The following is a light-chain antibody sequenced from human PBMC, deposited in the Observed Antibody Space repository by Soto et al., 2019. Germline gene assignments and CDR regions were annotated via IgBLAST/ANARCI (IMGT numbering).Light chain of an antibody. CDR2: WAS. CDR3: QQYYDTPYT. V-gene: IGKV4-1*01. Sequence: DFVLTQSPDSLAVSPGERATINCQSSPSVLYTYNNKNYLAWYQQKPGQPPKLLIYWASTRESGVPDRFSGSGSGTDFTLTISSLQPEDAAVYYCQQYYDTPYTFCQGTTLEIK. CDR1: PSVLYTYNNKNY. J-gene: IGKJ2*01.